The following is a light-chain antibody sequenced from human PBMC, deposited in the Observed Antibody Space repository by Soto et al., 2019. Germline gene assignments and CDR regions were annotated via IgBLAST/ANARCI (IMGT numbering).Light chain of an antibody. V-gene: IGLV2-23*02. CDR1: SSDVGSYNL. J-gene: IGLJ1*01. Sequence: QSVLTQPASVSGSPGQPITISCTGTSSDVGSYNLVSWYQQHPGKAPKLMISEDSKRPSGVSNRFSGSKSGNTASLTISGLQAEDEADYYCCSFAGSTTFPYVFGTGTKVTVL. CDR2: EDS. CDR3: CSFAGSTTFPYV.